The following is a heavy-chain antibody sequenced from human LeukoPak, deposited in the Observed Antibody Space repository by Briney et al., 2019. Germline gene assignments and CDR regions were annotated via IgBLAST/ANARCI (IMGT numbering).Heavy chain of an antibody. D-gene: IGHD1-26*01. CDR3: ARGAIVGANFDY. J-gene: IGHJ4*02. Sequence: TDGSGTSYADSVKGRFTISRDNAKNTLYLQMNSLRAEDTAMYYCARGAIVGANFDYWGQGTLVTVSS. V-gene: IGHV3-74*01. CDR2: TDGSGT.